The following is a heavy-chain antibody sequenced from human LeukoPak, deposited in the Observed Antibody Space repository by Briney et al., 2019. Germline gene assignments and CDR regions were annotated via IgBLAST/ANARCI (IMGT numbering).Heavy chain of an antibody. Sequence: PSETLSLTCTVSGGSISSYYWSWIRQPPGQGLEWIGYIYYSGSTNYNPSVKSRVTISVDTSKNKFSLKLSSVTAADTAVYYCARDGGYYDSSGYYTPSFDYWAREPWSPSPQ. J-gene: IGHJ4*02. V-gene: IGHV4-59*01. D-gene: IGHD3-22*01. CDR1: GGSISSYY. CDR3: ARDGGYYDSSGYYTPSFDY. CDR2: IYYSGST.